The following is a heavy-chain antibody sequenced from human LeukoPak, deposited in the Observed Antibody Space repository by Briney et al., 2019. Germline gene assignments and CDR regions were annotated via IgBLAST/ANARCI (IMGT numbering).Heavy chain of an antibody. V-gene: IGHV3-15*01. CDR3: TTDPRY. J-gene: IGHJ4*02. CDR2: IKGKPDGGAI. CDR1: GLGRSFKETW. Sequence: GGSLRISCSASGLGRSFKETWMSWVRRAPGKGLEWIGRIKGKPDGGAIDYIAPASGRFSISRDDSKNLVFLQMDSLKIEDTAVYYCTTDPRYWGQGTMVTVSS.